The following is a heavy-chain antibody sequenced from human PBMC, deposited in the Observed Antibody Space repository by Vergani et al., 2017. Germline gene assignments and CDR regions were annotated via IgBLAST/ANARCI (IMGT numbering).Heavy chain of an antibody. CDR3: ATKSCGTPGCQIGYFRE. J-gene: IGHJ1*01. D-gene: IGHD1-1*01. Sequence: QVHLVESGGGVVQPVRSLRLSCVVSGFTSSYYGMHWVRQAPGKGLEWVAVISYDGTQKYYADSVKGRFTISRDNSKSTLYLQMNSLRTEDTALYYCATKSCGTPGCQIGYFREWGQGTLVTVSS. CDR2: ISYDGTQK. V-gene: IGHV3-30*03. CDR1: GFTSSYYG.